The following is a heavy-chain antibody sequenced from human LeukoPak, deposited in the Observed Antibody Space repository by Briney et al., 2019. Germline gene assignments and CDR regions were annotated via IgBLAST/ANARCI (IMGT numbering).Heavy chain of an antibody. CDR1: GYTFTSYD. D-gene: IGHD2-15*01. CDR2: MNPKSGNT. CDR3: ARDCSGGSCYPGTFDY. J-gene: IGHJ4*02. Sequence: GASVKVSCKASGYTFTSYDINWVRQATGQGLEWMGWMNPKSGNTGYAQKFQGRVTITRNTSISTAYMELSSLRSEDTAVYYCARDCSGGSCYPGTFDYWGQGTLVTVSS. V-gene: IGHV1-8*03.